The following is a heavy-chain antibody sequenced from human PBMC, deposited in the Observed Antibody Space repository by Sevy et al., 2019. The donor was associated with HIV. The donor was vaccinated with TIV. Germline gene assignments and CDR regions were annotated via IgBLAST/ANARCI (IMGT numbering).Heavy chain of an antibody. Sequence: SETLSLTCTVSGDSISGYYWSWIRQPPGKGLEWIGSINYSGITNYNPSLKSRVTISADTSKNQISLNLSSVTAADTAVYYCANGISARLDYWGQGTLVTVSS. CDR2: INYSGIT. D-gene: IGHD6-6*01. J-gene: IGHJ4*02. CDR1: GDSISGYY. V-gene: IGHV4-59*01. CDR3: ANGISARLDY.